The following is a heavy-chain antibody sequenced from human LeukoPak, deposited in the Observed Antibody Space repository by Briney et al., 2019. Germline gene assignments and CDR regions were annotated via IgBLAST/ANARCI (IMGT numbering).Heavy chain of an antibody. Sequence: ASVKVSCKTSGYTFATYFMHWVRQAPGQGLEWMGYIKPNSGVTNYAQKFRGRVTMTWDTSISTAYIELSGPTSDDTAIYYCARPTYCGSNCYFNFDYWGQGTLVTVSS. CDR1: GYTFATYF. CDR2: IKPNSGVT. V-gene: IGHV1-2*02. J-gene: IGHJ4*02. D-gene: IGHD2-21*02. CDR3: ARPTYCGSNCYFNFDY.